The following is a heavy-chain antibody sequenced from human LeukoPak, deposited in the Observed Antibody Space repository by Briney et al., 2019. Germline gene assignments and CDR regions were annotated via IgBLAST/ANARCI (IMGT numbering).Heavy chain of an antibody. V-gene: IGHV3-66*02. CDR3: ARGVVTRFGVVSTHFDY. J-gene: IGHJ4*02. CDR1: AFTVSSNY. D-gene: IGHD3-3*01. Sequence: GGSLRLSCAASAFTVSSNYMSWVRRPPGKGLEWVSVIYSGGSTYYADSVKGRFTISRDNSKNTLYLQMNSLRVEDTAVYHCARGVVTRFGVVSTHFDYWGQGTLATVSS. CDR2: IYSGGST.